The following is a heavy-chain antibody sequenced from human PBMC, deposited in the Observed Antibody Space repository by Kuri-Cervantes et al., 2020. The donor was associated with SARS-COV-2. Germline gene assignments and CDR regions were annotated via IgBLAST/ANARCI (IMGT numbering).Heavy chain of an antibody. CDR1: GGTFSSYA. Sequence: SVKVSCKASGGTFSSYAISWVRQAPGQGLEWMGGIIPICGTANYAQKFQGRVTITTDESTSTAYMELSSLGSEDTAVYYCARDRGQLGIGVYYYYYMDVWGKGTTVTVSS. CDR2: IIPICGTA. J-gene: IGHJ6*03. CDR3: ARDRGQLGIGVYYYYYMDV. D-gene: IGHD7-27*01. V-gene: IGHV1-69*05.